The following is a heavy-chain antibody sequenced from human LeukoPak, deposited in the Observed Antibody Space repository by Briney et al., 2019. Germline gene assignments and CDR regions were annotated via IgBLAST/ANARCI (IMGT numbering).Heavy chain of an antibody. CDR2: IYHSGST. Sequence: SQTLSLTCTVSGGSISSGGYYWSWIWQPPGKGLEWIGYIYHSGSTYYNPSLKSRVTISVDRSKNQFSLKLSSVTAADTAVYYCARSPMGVYMDVWGKGTTVTVSS. CDR3: ARSPMGVYMDV. CDR1: GGSISSGGYY. V-gene: IGHV4-30-2*01. D-gene: IGHD1-26*01. J-gene: IGHJ6*03.